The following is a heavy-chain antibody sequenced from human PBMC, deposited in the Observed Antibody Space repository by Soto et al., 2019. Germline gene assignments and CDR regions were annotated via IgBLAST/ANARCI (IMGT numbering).Heavy chain of an antibody. D-gene: IGHD3-22*01. CDR3: AKDVLFYYDSSGYYQYFDY. CDR1: GFTFSSYA. J-gene: IGHJ4*02. V-gene: IGHV3-23*01. CDR2: ISGSGGST. Sequence: PGGSLRLSCAASGFTFSSYAMSWVRQAPGKGLEWVSAISGSGGSTYYADSVKGRFTISRDNSKNTLYLQMNSLRAEDTAVYYCAKDVLFYYDSSGYYQYFDYWGQGTLVTVSS.